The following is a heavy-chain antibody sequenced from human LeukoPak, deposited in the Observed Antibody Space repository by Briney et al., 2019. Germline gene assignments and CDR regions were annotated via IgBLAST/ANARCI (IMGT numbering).Heavy chain of an antibody. Sequence: GGSLRLSCAASGFTFSSYAMSWVRQVPGKGLEWVANIKQDGSEKNYVDAVKGRFTISRDNAKNSLYLQMSSLRVEDTAVYYCAREAIAVAGTGRYYYYGMDVWGQGTTVTVSS. V-gene: IGHV3-7*01. CDR2: IKQDGSEK. J-gene: IGHJ6*02. CDR1: GFTFSSYA. CDR3: AREAIAVAGTGRYYYYGMDV. D-gene: IGHD6-19*01.